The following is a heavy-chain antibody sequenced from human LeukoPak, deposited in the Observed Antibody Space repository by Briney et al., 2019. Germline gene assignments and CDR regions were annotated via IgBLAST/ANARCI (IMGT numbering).Heavy chain of an antibody. Sequence: NPGGSLRLSCAASGFTFSSYSVNWVRQAPGKGLEWVSSISSSSSYIYYADSVKGRFTISRDNAKNSLYLQMNSLRAEDTAVYYCARDRSSSWYNGFGYWGQGTLLTVSS. J-gene: IGHJ4*02. CDR3: ARDRSSSWYNGFGY. CDR1: GFTFSSYS. CDR2: ISSSSSYI. D-gene: IGHD6-13*01. V-gene: IGHV3-21*01.